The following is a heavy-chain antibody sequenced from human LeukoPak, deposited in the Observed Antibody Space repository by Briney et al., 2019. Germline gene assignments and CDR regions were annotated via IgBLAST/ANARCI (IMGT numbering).Heavy chain of an antibody. CDR2: INSDGSST. D-gene: IGHD3-10*01. Sequence: GGSLRLSCAASGFTFSSYWMHWVRQAPGKGLVWVSRINSDGSSTSYADSAKGRFTISRGNAKNTLYLQMNSLRAEDTAVNYCARGRDGSDAFDIWGQGTMVTVSS. V-gene: IGHV3-74*01. CDR1: GFTFSSYW. CDR3: ARGRDGSDAFDI. J-gene: IGHJ3*02.